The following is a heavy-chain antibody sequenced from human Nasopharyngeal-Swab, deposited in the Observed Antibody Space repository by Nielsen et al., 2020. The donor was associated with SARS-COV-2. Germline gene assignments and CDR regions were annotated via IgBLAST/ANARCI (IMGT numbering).Heavy chain of an antibody. Sequence: SVKVSCKASGGPFRSYAISWVRQAPGQGLEWMGGIIPIFGTANYAQKFQGRVTITADESTSTAYMELSSLRSEDTAVYYCAVGATGYYYMDVWGKGTTVTVSS. V-gene: IGHV1-69*13. CDR1: GGPFRSYA. J-gene: IGHJ6*03. D-gene: IGHD1-26*01. CDR3: AVGATGYYYMDV. CDR2: IIPIFGTA.